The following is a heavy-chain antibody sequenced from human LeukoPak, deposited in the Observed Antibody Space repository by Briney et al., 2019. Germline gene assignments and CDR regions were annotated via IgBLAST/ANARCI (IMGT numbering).Heavy chain of an antibody. CDR1: GSSISNYY. V-gene: IGHV4-4*07. J-gene: IGHJ4*02. Sequence: PSETLSLTCTVSGSSISNYYWTWIRQPAGKGLIWIGRIYTSGGTNYNPSLKTRVTMSVDTSKNQVSLRLSSVTAADTAMYYCARAAEYSSGWYLFDYWGQGILVTVSA. D-gene: IGHD6-19*01. CDR2: IYTSGGT. CDR3: ARAAEYSSGWYLFDY.